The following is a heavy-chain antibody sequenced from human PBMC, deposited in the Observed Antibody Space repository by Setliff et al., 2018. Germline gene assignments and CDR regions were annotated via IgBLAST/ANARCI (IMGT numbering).Heavy chain of an antibody. Sequence: ASVKVSCKASGYTFSNYGVTWVRQAPGQGLEWMGWVAIYNGNTKYAQNLQGRLTLTTDISTSTAYMELGSLTTDDTAVYYCARVESMVRGKNILRHFDYWGQGIQVTVSS. CDR1: GYTFSNYG. CDR2: VAIYNGNT. D-gene: IGHD3-10*01. V-gene: IGHV1-18*01. J-gene: IGHJ4*02. CDR3: ARVESMVRGKNILRHFDY.